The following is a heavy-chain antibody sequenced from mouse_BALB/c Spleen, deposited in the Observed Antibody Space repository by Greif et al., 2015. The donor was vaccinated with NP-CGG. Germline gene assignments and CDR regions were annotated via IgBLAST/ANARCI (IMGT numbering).Heavy chain of an antibody. J-gene: IGHJ4*01. CDR2: IYPSDSYT. Sequence: VQLQQSGAELVRPGASVKLSCKASGYTFTSYWINWVKQRPGQGLEWIGNIYPSDSYTNYNQKFKDKATLTVDKSSSTAYMQLSSPTAEDSAVYYCTRSYRYDVGAAMDYWGQGTSVTVSS. CDR1: GYTFTSYW. CDR3: TRSYRYDVGAAMDY. V-gene: IGHV1-69*02. D-gene: IGHD2-14*01.